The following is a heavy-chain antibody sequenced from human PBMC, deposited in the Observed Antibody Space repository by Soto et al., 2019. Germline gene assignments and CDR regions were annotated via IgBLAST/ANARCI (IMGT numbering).Heavy chain of an antibody. CDR1: GGSFSGYY. CDR3: ARECGGAARSSYWFDP. J-gene: IGHJ5*02. V-gene: IGHV4-34*01. D-gene: IGHD6-6*01. CDR2: INHSGST. Sequence: SETLSLTCAVYGGSFSGYYWSWIRQPPGKGLEWIGEINHSGSTNYNPSLKSRVTISVDTSKNQFSLKLSSVTAADTAVYYCARECGGAARSSYWFDPWGQGTLVTVSS.